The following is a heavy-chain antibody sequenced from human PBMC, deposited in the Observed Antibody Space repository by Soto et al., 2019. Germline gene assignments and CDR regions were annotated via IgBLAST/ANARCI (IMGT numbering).Heavy chain of an antibody. CDR3: ARDYGCWEWFIT. CDR1: GYTFTSYG. V-gene: IGHV1-18*01. Sequence: QVQLVQSGAEVKKPGASVKVSCKASGYTFTSYGISWVRQAPGQGLEWMGWMSAYNGNTNYARKLQGRVTMTKDTTTSTAYMEMRSLRFEDTAVYYCARDYGCWEWFITWGEGTLVTVSS. CDR2: MSAYNGNT. D-gene: IGHD3-10*01. J-gene: IGHJ5*02.